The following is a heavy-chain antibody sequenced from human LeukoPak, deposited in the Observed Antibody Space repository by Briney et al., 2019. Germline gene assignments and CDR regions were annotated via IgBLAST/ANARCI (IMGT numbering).Heavy chain of an antibody. CDR2: ISSDNTYI. J-gene: IGHJ6*03. CDR1: GFTFSYYS. V-gene: IGHV3-21*06. CDR3: ARLDRADYSTSPIPYYNYFMDA. D-gene: IGHD6-13*01. Sequence: GGSLRLSCAASGFTFSYYSVTWVRQAPGKGLEWVSSISSDNTYIYYADSVRGRFTISRDNVKNLFYLQMNSLRAEDTAVYYCARLDRADYSTSPIPYYNYFMDAWDKGTTVTVSS.